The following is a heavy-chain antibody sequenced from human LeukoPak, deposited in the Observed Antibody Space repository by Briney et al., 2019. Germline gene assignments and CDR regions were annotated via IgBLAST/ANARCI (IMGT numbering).Heavy chain of an antibody. CDR1: GFTFSNYW. J-gene: IGHJ5*02. CDR2: VKQDGSEK. Sequence: HSGGSLRLSCAASGFTFSNYWMAWVRQAPGKGLEWVANVKQDGSEKNYVDSVKGRFTISRDNAKNSLYLQMNSLRAEDTALYYCARDRSYYGPLDLWGQGTLVTVSS. D-gene: IGHD3-10*01. V-gene: IGHV3-7*04. CDR3: ARDRSYYGPLDL.